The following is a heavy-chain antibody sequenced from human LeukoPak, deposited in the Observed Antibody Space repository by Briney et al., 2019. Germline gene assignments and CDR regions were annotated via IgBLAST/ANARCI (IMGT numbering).Heavy chain of an antibody. J-gene: IGHJ5*02. V-gene: IGHV4-4*02. D-gene: IGHD1-14*01. CDR2: IYYSGST. Sequence: SGTLSLTCAVSGGSISSSNWWSWVRQPPGKGLEWIGSIYYSGSTYYNPSLKSRVTISVDTSKNQFSLKLRSVTAADTAVYYCARVTSRLGWFDPWGQGTLVTVSS. CDR3: ARVTSRLGWFDP. CDR1: GGSISSSNW.